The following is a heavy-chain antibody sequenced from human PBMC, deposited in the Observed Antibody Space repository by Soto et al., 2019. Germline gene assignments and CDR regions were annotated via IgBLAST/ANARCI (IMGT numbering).Heavy chain of an antibody. CDR3: ARGPSSLTRFDY. CDR2: ISYDGSNK. CDR1: GLTFSSYA. V-gene: IGHV3-30-3*01. Sequence: VGSLRLSCAASGLTFSSYAMHWVRQAPGKGLEWVAVISYDGSNKYYADSVKGRFTISRDNSKNTLYLQMNSLRAEDTAVYYCARGPSSLTRFDYWGQGTLVTVSS. J-gene: IGHJ4*02. D-gene: IGHD2-2*01.